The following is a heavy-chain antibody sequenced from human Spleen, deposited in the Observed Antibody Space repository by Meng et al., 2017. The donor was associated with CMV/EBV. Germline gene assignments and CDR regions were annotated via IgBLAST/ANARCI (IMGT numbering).Heavy chain of an antibody. V-gene: IGHV1-18*01. CDR3: ARDPHDCSSTSCYNFDY. Sequence: YNFTSYGISWVRQAPGQGLEWMGWISAYNGNTNYAQKLQGRVTMTTDTSTSTAYMELRSLRSDDTAVYYCARDPHDCSSTSCYNFDYWGQGTLVTVSS. J-gene: IGHJ4*02. D-gene: IGHD2-2*02. CDR2: ISAYNGNT. CDR1: YNFTSYG.